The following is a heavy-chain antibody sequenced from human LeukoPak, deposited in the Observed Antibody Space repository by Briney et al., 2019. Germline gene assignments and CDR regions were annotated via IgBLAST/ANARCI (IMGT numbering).Heavy chain of an antibody. CDR2: ISYDGSNK. CDR1: GFTFSSYA. Sequence: GGSLRLSCAASGFTFSSYAMHWVRQAPGKGLEWVAVISYDGSNKYYADSAKGRFTISRDNSKNTLYLQMNSLRAEDTAVYYCARIPYYYDSSGQEAFDIWGQGTMVTVSS. J-gene: IGHJ3*02. CDR3: ARIPYYYDSSGQEAFDI. V-gene: IGHV3-30*04. D-gene: IGHD3-22*01.